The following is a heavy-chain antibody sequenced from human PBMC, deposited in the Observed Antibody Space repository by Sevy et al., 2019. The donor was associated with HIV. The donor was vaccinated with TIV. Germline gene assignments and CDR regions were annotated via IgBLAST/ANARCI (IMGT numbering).Heavy chain of an antibody. V-gene: IGHV3-30-3*01. D-gene: IGHD6-13*01. J-gene: IGHJ6*02. CDR1: GFTFSSYA. CDR3: ARDVARKLVHRGMDV. CDR2: ISYDGSNK. Sequence: GGSLRLSCAASGFTFSSYAMHWVRQAPGKGLERVAVISYDGSNKYYADSVKGRFTISRDNSKNTLYLQMNSLRAEDTAVYYCARDVARKLVHRGMDVWGQGTTVTVSS.